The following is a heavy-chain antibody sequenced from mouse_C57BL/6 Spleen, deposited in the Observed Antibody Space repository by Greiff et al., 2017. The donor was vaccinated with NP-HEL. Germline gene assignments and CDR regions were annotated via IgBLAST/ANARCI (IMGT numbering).Heavy chain of an antibody. Sequence: VQLQQPGAELVQPGASVTLSCTASGYTFTSYWMHWVKQRHGRGLEWIGRIDPNSGGTKYNEKFQSKATLTVDKPSSTAYMQLSSLTSEDSAVYYGAREGRDYYGSSVDYWGQGTTLTVSS. CDR3: AREGRDYYGSSVDY. CDR1: GYTFTSYW. D-gene: IGHD1-1*01. CDR2: IDPNSGGT. V-gene: IGHV1-72*01. J-gene: IGHJ2*01.